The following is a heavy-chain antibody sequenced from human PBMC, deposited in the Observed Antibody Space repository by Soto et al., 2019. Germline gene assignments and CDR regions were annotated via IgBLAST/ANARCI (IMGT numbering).Heavy chain of an antibody. Sequence: GGSLRLSCEASGFIFTNFWMHWVRQVPGKGLVWVSRINTSGSSTSYADSVKGRFTISRDNAKNTVSLQMNSLRAEDTGVYYCAKDSWYFDLWSQGSLVTVSS. CDR1: GFIFTNFW. V-gene: IGHV3-74*01. D-gene: IGHD6-13*01. CDR3: AKDSWYFDL. J-gene: IGHJ4*02. CDR2: INTSGSST.